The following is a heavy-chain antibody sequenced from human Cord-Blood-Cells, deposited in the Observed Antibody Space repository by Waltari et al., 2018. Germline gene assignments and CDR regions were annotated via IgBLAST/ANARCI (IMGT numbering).Heavy chain of an antibody. Sequence: QVQLVQSGAEVKKPGSSVKVSCKASGGTFSSYAISWVRQAPGQGLEWMGGFTPFFGKANYAQKFQGRVTITADESTSTAYMELSSLRSEDTAVYYCARFSDRTAALYYGMDDWGQGTTVTVSS. CDR3: ARFSDRTAALYYGMDD. CDR2: FTPFFGKA. J-gene: IGHJ6*02. V-gene: IGHV1-69*01. CDR1: GGTFSSYA. D-gene: IGHD6-13*01.